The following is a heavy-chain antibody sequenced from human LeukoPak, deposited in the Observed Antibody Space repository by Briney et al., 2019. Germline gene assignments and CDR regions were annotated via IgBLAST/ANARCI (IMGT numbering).Heavy chain of an antibody. D-gene: IGHD2-21*02. J-gene: IGHJ4*02. CDR2: ISGSGGST. CDR3: AKGHIVVVTEMPFDY. CDR1: GFTFSSYA. V-gene: IGHV3-23*01. Sequence: PGGSLRLSCAASGFTFSSYAMSWVRQAPGKGLEWVSGISGSGGSTYYADSVKGRFTISRDNSKNTLYLQMNSLRAEDTAVYYCAKGHIVVVTEMPFDYWGQGTLVTVSS.